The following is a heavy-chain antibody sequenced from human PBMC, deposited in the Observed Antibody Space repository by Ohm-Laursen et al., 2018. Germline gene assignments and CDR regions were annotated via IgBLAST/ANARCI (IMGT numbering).Heavy chain of an antibody. V-gene: IGHV3-23*01. CDR2: ISGSGGST. CDR3: AKDSNPSPYWYFDL. CDR1: GFTFSTYA. Sequence: SLRLSCAASGFTFSTYAMSWVRQAPGKGLEWVSAISGSGGSTYYADSVKGRFTISRDNSKNTLYLQMNSLRAEDTAVYYCAKDSNPSPYWYFDLWGRGTLVTVSS. J-gene: IGHJ2*01.